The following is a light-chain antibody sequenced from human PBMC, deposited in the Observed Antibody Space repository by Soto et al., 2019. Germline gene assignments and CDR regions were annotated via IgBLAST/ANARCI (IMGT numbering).Light chain of an antibody. Sequence: LVLRKSPDTLSFSPGERATLSCRASQSVSSYLAWYQQKPGQAPRLLIYDASSRATGIPARFSGSGSGTDFTLTITSLEPEDFGVYHCQQRSKRPITFGQGTRLEI. V-gene: IGKV3-11*01. CDR2: DAS. J-gene: IGKJ5*01. CDR1: QSVSSY. CDR3: QQRSKRPIT.